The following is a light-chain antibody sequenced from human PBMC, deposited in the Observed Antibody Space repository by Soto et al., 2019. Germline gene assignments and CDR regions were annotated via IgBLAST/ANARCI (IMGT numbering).Light chain of an antibody. CDR3: QKNKDWPGT. CDR2: DAS. V-gene: IGKV3-15*01. J-gene: IGKJ1*01. CDR1: QSVSSY. Sequence: VVAEFGGSRSVSPGERATLSCRASQSVSSYLAWFQQKPGQSPRLLIYDASTRATGIPVRFSGSGSGTEFTLTISSLQSEDFGVYYCQKNKDWPGTFGQGTKVDI.